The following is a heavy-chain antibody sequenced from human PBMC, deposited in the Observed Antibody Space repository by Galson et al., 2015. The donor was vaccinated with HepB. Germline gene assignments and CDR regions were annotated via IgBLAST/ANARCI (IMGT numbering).Heavy chain of an antibody. J-gene: IGHJ6*03. CDR1: GFAFDDYA. D-gene: IGHD5-12*01. Sequence: SLRLSCAASGFAFDDYAMHWVRQAPGEGLEWVSGISYNRGSVGYADSVKGRFTISRDNAKKSPYLQMDSLRPEDTALYYCAKCGRSGSNYYYYYIDVWGKGTTVTVSS. V-gene: IGHV3-9*01. CDR3: AKCGRSGSNYYYYYIDV. CDR2: ISYNRGSV.